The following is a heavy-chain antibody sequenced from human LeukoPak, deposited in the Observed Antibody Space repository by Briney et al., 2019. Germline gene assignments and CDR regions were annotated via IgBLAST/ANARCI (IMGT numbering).Heavy chain of an antibody. CDR2: ISSSSSYI. CDR1: GFTFSSYS. J-gene: IGHJ5*02. Sequence: GGSLRLSCAASGFTFSSYSMNWVRQAPGKGLEWVSSISSSSSYIYYADSVKGRFTISRDNAKNSLYLQMNSLRAEDTAVYYCARPYYYGSGINNWFDPWGQGTLVTVSS. D-gene: IGHD3-10*01. V-gene: IGHV3-21*01. CDR3: ARPYYYGSGINNWFDP.